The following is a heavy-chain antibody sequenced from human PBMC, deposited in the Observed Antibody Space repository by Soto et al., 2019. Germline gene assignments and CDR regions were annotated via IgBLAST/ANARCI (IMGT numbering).Heavy chain of an antibody. CDR2: IYPKEGRI. CDR1: GYIFKNYG. CDR3: ARDIDYDIDY. Sequence: QVKLVQSGAEVQKPGASVKVSCKASGYIFKNYGISWVRQAPGQGLEWMGWIYPKEGRINFAQKFQGRVTMTTDTSTNTAYMELTSLRFDDSAVYFCARDIDYDIDYWGQGTLVTVSS. V-gene: IGHV1-18*01. D-gene: IGHD4-17*01. J-gene: IGHJ4*02.